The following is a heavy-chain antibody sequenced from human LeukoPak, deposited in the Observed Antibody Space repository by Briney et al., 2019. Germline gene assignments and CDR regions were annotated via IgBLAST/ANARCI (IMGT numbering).Heavy chain of an antibody. J-gene: IGHJ3*02. CDR3: ARDGAAAGNHFGVTDAFDI. Sequence: GGSLRLSCAASGFTFSSYSMNWVRQAPGKGLEWVSSISSSSSYIYYADSAKGRFTISRDNAKNSLYLQMNSLRAEDTAVYYCARDGAAAGNHFGVTDAFDIWGQGTMVTVSS. CDR2: ISSSSSYI. V-gene: IGHV3-21*01. CDR1: GFTFSSYS. D-gene: IGHD6-13*01.